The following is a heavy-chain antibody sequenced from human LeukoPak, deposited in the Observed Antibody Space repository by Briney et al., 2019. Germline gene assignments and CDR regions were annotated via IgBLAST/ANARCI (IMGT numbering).Heavy chain of an antibody. CDR1: GGSISSGSYY. CDR2: IYTSGST. D-gene: IGHD4-23*01. CDR3: ARDHLIFTVVKGSSPIMDV. Sequence: SQTLSLTCTVSGGSISSGSYYWSWIRQPAGKGLEWIGRIYTSGSTNYNPSLKSRVTISVDTSKNQFSLKLSSVTAADTAVYYCARDHLIFTVVKGSSPIMDVWGQGTTVTVSS. J-gene: IGHJ6*02. V-gene: IGHV4-61*02.